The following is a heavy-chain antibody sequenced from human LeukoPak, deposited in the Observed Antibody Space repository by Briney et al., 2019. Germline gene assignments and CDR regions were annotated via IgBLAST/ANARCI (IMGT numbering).Heavy chain of an antibody. Sequence: SETLSLTCTVSDGSISSSRYYWSWIREPPGKGLEGIEYIYYSGSTNYNPSLKSRVTISVDTSKNQFSLKLSSVTAADTAVYYCARGRTYYGVLTGYYYFDYWGQGTLVTVSS. J-gene: IGHJ4*02. CDR3: ARGRTYYGVLTGYYYFDY. CDR1: DGSISSSRYY. V-gene: IGHV4-61*01. D-gene: IGHD3-9*01. CDR2: IYYSGST.